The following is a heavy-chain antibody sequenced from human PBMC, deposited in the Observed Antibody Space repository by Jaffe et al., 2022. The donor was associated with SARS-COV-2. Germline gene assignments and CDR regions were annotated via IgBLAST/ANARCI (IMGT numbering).Heavy chain of an antibody. CDR3: ARHGLAAWRGWVDS. V-gene: IGHV4-39*01. CDR2: IYYSGTT. CDR1: GGSISSSSYW. D-gene: IGHD3-9*01. J-gene: IGHJ5*01. Sequence: QLQLQESGPGLVKPSETLSLTCTVSGGSISSSSYWWGWIRQPPGKGLECIGSIYYSGTTHYNPSLKSRVTISVDTSKNQFSLKVNSVTAADTAVYYCARHGLAAWRGWVDSWGQGTLVTVSS.